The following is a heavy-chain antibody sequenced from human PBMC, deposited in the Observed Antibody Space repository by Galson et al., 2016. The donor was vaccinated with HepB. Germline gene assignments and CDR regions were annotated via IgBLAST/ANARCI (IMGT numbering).Heavy chain of an antibody. CDR1: GYSISSGYF. D-gene: IGHD6-19*01. Sequence: ETLSLTCTVSGYSISSGYFWGWIRQPPGKGLEWIGSIYHSGSTYYNPSLKSRVTISVDTSKNQFSLKLSSVTAADTAVYYCARGWGYWGQGTLVTASS. CDR2: IYHSGST. CDR3: ARGWGY. V-gene: IGHV4-38-2*02. J-gene: IGHJ4*02.